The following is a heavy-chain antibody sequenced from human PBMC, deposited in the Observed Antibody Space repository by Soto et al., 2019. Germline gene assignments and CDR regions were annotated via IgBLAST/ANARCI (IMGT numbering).Heavy chain of an antibody. CDR1: GGSISSGDYY. CDR3: ARERPDGARLDP. Sequence: QVQLQESGPGLVKPSQTLSLTCTVSGGSISSGDYYWSWIRQPPGKGLEWIGYIYYSGSTYYNPSLKSRVTISVDTSKNHSTLKLSSVTAADTAVYYCARERPDGARLDPWGQGTLVTVSS. D-gene: IGHD6-6*01. J-gene: IGHJ5*02. V-gene: IGHV4-30-4*01. CDR2: IYYSGST.